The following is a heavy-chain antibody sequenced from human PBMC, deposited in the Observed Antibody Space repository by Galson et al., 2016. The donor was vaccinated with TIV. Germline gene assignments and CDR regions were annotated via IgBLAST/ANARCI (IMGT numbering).Heavy chain of an antibody. Sequence: PALVKPTQTLTLTCTFSGFSLNTRGVGVGWIRQPPGKALEWLAFIYWDDDKRYSPSLRNRLTITKDTSKNQVVLTMTNMDPVDTATYYCAHANLQWLIQAFDFWGQGTLVTVSS. V-gene: IGHV2-5*02. CDR1: GFSLNTRGVG. CDR2: IYWDDDK. CDR3: AHANLQWLIQAFDF. D-gene: IGHD6-19*01. J-gene: IGHJ4*02.